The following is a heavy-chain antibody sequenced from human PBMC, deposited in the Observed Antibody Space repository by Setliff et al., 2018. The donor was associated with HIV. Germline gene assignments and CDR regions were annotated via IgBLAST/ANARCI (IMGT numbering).Heavy chain of an antibody. Sequence: SETLSLTCAVSGVSISSGYYWGWIRQPPGKGLEWIGLIYRSGSTYYNPSLKSRVTISVDTSKNQFSLSLTSVTAADTAIYYCARTWLHYGADIPRFDPWGQGVLVTVSS. D-gene: IGHD4-17*01. V-gene: IGHV4-38-2*01. J-gene: IGHJ5*02. CDR1: GVSISSGYY. CDR2: IYRSGST. CDR3: ARTWLHYGADIPRFDP.